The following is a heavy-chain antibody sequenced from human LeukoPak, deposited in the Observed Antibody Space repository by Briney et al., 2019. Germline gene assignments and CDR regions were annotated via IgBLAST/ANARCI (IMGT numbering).Heavy chain of an antibody. CDR3: ARDRGYCSSTSCSGPWFDP. V-gene: IGHV1-2*02. D-gene: IGHD2-2*03. CDR1: GYTFTGYY. CDR2: INPNSGGT. Sequence: ASVKVSCKASGYTFTGYYMHWVRQAPGQGLEWMGWINPNSGGTNYAQKFQGRVTMTRDTSISTAYMELSRLRSDDTAVYYCARDRGYCSSTSCSGPWFDPWGQGTLVTVSS. J-gene: IGHJ5*02.